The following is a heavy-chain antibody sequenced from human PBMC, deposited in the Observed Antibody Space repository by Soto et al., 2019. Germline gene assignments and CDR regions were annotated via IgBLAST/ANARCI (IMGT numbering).Heavy chain of an antibody. CDR1: GYTFTGYY. CDR3: AREVYCSGGSCYFETYNWFDP. CDR2: INPNSGGT. J-gene: IGHJ5*02. V-gene: IGHV1-2*04. D-gene: IGHD2-15*01. Sequence: ASVKVSCKASGYTFTGYYMHWVRQAPGQGLEWMGWINPNSGGTNYAQKFQGWVTMTRDTSISTAYMELSRLRSDDTAVYYCAREVYCSGGSCYFETYNWFDPWGQGTLVTVSS.